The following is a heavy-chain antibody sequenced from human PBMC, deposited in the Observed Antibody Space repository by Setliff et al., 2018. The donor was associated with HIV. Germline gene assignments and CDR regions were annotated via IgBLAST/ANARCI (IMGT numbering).Heavy chain of an antibody. V-gene: IGHV3-21*04. CDR1: GFIFSSYT. Sequence: PGGSLRLSCAASGFIFSSYTMNWVRQAPGKGLEWVSSISSSSYYIYYADSVKGRFTLSRDNFRNTLYLKMNSLRAEDAAVYYCANKRNYGSGLRVLYYYMDVWGKGTTVTVSS. J-gene: IGHJ6*03. D-gene: IGHD3-10*01. CDR2: ISSSSYYI. CDR3: ANKRNYGSGLRVLYYYMDV.